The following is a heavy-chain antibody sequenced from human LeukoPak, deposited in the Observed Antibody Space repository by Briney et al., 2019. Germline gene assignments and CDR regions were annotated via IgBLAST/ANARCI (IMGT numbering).Heavy chain of an antibody. CDR1: GFTFSSYE. Sequence: GGSLRLSCAASGFTFSSYEMHWVRRAPVKGLEWVAVISYDGSDKYYGVSVKGRFTISRDNSKNTLYLQINSLGPEDTAVYYCARDRNSSPGDWGQGTLVTVSS. D-gene: IGHD3-22*01. CDR2: ISYDGSDK. CDR3: ARDRNSSPGD. J-gene: IGHJ4*02. V-gene: IGHV3-30-3*01.